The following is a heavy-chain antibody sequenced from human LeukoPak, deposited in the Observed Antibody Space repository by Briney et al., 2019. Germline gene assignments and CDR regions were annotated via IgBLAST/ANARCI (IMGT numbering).Heavy chain of an antibody. CDR3: ARRALPGSFSP. CDR2: IYYSGST. Sequence: SETLSLTCTVSGGSISSSSYYWGWIRQPPGKGLEWIGSIYYSGSTYYNPSLKSRVTISVDTSKNQFSLKLSSVTAADTAVYYCARRALPGSFSPWGQGTLVTVSS. V-gene: IGHV4-39*01. D-gene: IGHD2-15*01. J-gene: IGHJ5*02. CDR1: GGSISSSSYY.